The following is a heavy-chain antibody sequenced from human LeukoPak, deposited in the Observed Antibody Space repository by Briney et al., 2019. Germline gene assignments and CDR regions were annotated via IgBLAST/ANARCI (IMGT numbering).Heavy chain of an antibody. CDR2: ISSSSSYI. J-gene: IGHJ5*02. D-gene: IGHD3-22*01. V-gene: IGHV3-21*01. CDR3: ARDPYYDSSPP. CDR1: GFTFSTYS. Sequence: GGSLRLSCAASGFTFSTYSMNWVRQAPGKGLEWVSSISSSSSYIYYADSVKGRFTISRDNAKKSVYLQMNSLRAEDTAVYYCARDPYYDSSPPWGQGTLVTVSS.